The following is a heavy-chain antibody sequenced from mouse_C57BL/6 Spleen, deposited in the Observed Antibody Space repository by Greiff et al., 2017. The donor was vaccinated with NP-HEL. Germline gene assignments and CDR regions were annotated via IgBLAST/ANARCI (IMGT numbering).Heavy chain of an antibody. V-gene: IGHV2-4*01. CDR2: IWSGGST. D-gene: IGHD4-1*01. J-gene: IGHJ1*03. Sequence: QVQLKESGPGLVHPSQSLSITCTVSGFSLTSYGVHWVRQPPGKGLEWLGVIWSGGSTDYNAAFISRLSISKDNSKSQVFFKMNSLQADDTAIYYCAKTGTVWYFDVWGTGTTVTVSS. CDR3: AKTGTVWYFDV. CDR1: GFSLTSYG.